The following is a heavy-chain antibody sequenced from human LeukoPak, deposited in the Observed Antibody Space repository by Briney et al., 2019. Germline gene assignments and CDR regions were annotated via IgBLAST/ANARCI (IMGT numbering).Heavy chain of an antibody. CDR1: GFPFTSSA. D-gene: IGHD6-13*01. V-gene: IGHV3-48*01. Sequence: GGSLRLSCAASGFPFTSSAIYWVRQAPGKGLEWVSYISSRSSTIYYADSVKGRFTISRDNAKNSLYLQMNSLRAEDTAVYYCASPAGRIDYWGQGTLVTVSS. J-gene: IGHJ4*02. CDR3: ASPAGRIDY. CDR2: ISSRSSTI.